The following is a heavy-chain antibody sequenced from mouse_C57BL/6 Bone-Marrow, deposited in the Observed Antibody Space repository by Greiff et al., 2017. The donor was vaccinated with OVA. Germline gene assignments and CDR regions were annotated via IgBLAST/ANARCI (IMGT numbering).Heavy chain of an antibody. CDR1: GFTFSSYG. CDR3: ARNYGSSPHFDY. J-gene: IGHJ2*01. D-gene: IGHD1-1*01. V-gene: IGHV5-6*01. Sequence: EVQLVESGGDLVKPGGSLQLSCAASGFTFSSYGMSWVRQTPDKRLEWVATISSGGSYTYYPDSVKGRFTISRDNAKNTLYLQMSSLKSEDTAMYYCARNYGSSPHFDYWGQGTTLTVSS. CDR2: ISSGGSYT.